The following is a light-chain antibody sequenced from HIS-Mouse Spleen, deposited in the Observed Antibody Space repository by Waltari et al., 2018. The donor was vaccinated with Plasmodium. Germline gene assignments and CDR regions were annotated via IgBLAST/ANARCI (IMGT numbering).Light chain of an antibody. J-gene: IGKJ4*01. CDR1: QSFSSSY. CDR2: GAS. V-gene: IGKV3-20*01. Sequence: CRASQSFSSSYVAWYQQKPGPAPRLLIYGASSRATGIPDRFSGSGSGTDFTLTISRLEPEDFAVYYCQQYGSSPLTFGGGTKVEIK. CDR3: QQYGSSPLT.